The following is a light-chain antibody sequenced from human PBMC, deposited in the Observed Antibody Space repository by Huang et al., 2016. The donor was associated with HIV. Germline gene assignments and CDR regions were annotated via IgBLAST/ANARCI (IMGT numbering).Light chain of an antibody. CDR3: QQRSNWPPMYT. V-gene: IGKV3-11*01. Sequence: EIVLTQSPATLSLSPGERATLSCRASQSVSNYLAWYQQKPGQAPRLLIYYAAKRATGMPARLSGSGTGADFTLTISSLEPEDFAVYYCQQRSNWPPMYTFGQGTKLEIK. CDR1: QSVSNY. CDR2: YAA. J-gene: IGKJ2*01.